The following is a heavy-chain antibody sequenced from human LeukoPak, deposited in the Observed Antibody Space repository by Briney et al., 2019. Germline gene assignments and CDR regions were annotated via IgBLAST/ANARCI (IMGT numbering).Heavy chain of an antibody. V-gene: IGHV4-39*02. J-gene: IGHJ4*02. D-gene: IGHD1-26*01. Sequence: PSETLSLTCTVSGGSISSSSYYWGWIRQPPGKGLEWIGSIYYSGSTYYNPSLKSRVTISVDTSKDQFSLKLSSVTAADTAVYYCARDHGIVGATGYWGQGTLVTVSS. CDR2: IYYSGST. CDR3: ARDHGIVGATGY. CDR1: GGSISSSSYY.